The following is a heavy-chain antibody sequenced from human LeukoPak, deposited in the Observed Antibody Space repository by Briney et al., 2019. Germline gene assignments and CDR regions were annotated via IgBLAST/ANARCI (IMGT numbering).Heavy chain of an antibody. D-gene: IGHD1-14*01. Sequence: SETLSLTCTVSGGSISSSSYYWGWIRQPPGKGLEWIGSIYYSGSTYYNPSLKSRVTISVDTSKNQFSLKRSSVTAADTAVYYCARQRTPYGAFDYWGQGTLVTVSS. CDR1: GGSISSSSYY. J-gene: IGHJ4*02. CDR2: IYYSGST. CDR3: ARQRTPYGAFDY. V-gene: IGHV4-39*01.